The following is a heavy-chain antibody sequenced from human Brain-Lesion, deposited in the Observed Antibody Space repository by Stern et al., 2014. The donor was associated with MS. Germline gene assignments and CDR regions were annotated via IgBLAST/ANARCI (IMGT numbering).Heavy chain of an antibody. V-gene: IGHV1-2*02. CDR3: ARDKRGITIFGVVTDYYYLGMDV. CDR2: INPNTGGP. D-gene: IGHD3-3*01. J-gene: IGHJ6*02. CDR1: GYIFTGYY. Sequence: QVQLVQSGAEVKKPGASVKVSCKTSGYIFTGYYIHWVRQAPGQGLEWMAWINPNTGGPKYAQKFQGRVTMSRDTSISTAYVELSSLTSDDTAVYYCARDKRGITIFGVVTDYYYLGMDVWGQGTTVTVSS.